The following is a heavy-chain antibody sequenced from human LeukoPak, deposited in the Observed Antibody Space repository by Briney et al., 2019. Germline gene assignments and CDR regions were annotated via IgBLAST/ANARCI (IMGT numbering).Heavy chain of an antibody. Sequence: GGSLRLSCAASGFTFSSYWMHWVRQVPGKGLVWVSRINSDGSSTTYADSVKGRFSIPRDNAKNTLYLQMNSLRAEDTAVYYCAKDVLYSGLPNDYWGQGTLVTVSS. CDR2: INSDGSST. CDR3: AKDVLYSGLPNDY. D-gene: IGHD5-12*01. J-gene: IGHJ4*02. CDR1: GFTFSSYW. V-gene: IGHV3-74*01.